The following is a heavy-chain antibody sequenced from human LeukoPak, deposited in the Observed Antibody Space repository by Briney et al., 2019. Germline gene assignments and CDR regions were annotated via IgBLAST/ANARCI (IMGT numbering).Heavy chain of an antibody. D-gene: IGHD6-13*01. CDR1: GGSISSGGYY. J-gene: IGHJ5*02. CDR2: IYYSGST. CDR3: ARGGFWGIAAAGTDFA. Sequence: SETLSLTCTVSGGSISSGGYYWSWLRQHPGKGLEWIAYIYYSGSTYYSPSLKSRVTISVDTSKNQFSLKLSSVTAADTAVYYCARGGFWGIAAAGTDFAWGQGTLVTVSS. V-gene: IGHV4-31*03.